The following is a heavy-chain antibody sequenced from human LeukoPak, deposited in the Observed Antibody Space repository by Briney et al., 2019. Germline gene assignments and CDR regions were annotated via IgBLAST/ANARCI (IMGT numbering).Heavy chain of an antibody. J-gene: IGHJ4*02. CDR2: ISSSSSHI. Sequence: GGSLRLSCAASGFTFSSYSMNWVRQAPGKGLGWVSSISSSSSHIYYADSVKGRFTISRDNAKNSLYLQMNSLRAEDTAVYYCARWDRFHGVWGQGTLVTVSS. CDR3: ARWDRFHGV. CDR1: GFTFSSYS. D-gene: IGHD1-14*01. V-gene: IGHV3-21*01.